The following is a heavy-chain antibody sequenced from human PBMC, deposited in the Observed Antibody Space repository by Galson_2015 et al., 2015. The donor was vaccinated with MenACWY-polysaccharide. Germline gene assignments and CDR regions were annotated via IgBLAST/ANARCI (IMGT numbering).Heavy chain of an antibody. CDR1: GFTFNNYW. J-gene: IGHJ4*02. Sequence: SLRLSCAASGFTFNNYWMHWVRQAPGKGLVWVARISDDGHITNYADAVEGRFTITRDNAKNTVYLQMNSLRVEDTAVYYSVRYGSNSYTIKKFDSSGRATLLTASS. D-gene: IGHD2-2*01. V-gene: IGHV3-74*01. CDR3: VRYGSNSYTIKKFDS. CDR2: ISDDGHIT.